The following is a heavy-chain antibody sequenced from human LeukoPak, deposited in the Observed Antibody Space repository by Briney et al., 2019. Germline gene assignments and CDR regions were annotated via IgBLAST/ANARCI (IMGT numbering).Heavy chain of an antibody. J-gene: IGHJ6*03. D-gene: IGHD3-22*01. CDR1: GGSISSYY. V-gene: IGHV4-59*01. CDR3: ARDPRPRDYDSSEDYYYMDV. CDR2: IYYSWST. Sequence: PSETLSLTCTVSGGSISSYYWSWIRQPPGKGLEWIGYIYYSWSTNYNPSLKSRVTISVDTSKNQFSLKLSSVTAADTAVYYCARDPRPRDYDSSEDYYYMDVWGKGTTVIVSS.